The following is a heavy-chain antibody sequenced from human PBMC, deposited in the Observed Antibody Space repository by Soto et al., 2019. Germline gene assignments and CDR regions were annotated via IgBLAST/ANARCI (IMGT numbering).Heavy chain of an antibody. Sequence: EVQLVESGGGLVQPGGSLKLSCAASGFTFSGSAMHWVRQASGKGLEWVGRIRSKANSYATAYAASVKGRFTISRDDSKNTAYLQMNSLKTEDTAVYYCTRRGERYSDGTTLQDSLNDAFDIWGQGTMVTVSS. CDR2: IRSKANSYAT. J-gene: IGHJ3*02. D-gene: IGHD5-18*01. V-gene: IGHV3-73*01. CDR3: TRRGERYSDGTTLQDSLNDAFDI. CDR1: GFTFSGSA.